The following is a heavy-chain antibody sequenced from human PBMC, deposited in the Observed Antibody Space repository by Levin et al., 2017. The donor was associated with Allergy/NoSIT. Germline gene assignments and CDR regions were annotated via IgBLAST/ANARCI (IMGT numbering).Heavy chain of an antibody. CDR2: IRSKAYGGTS. J-gene: IGHJ4*02. Sequence: SCTASGFTFGDYAMSWFRQAPGKGLEWVGFIRSKAYGGTSEYAASVKGRFSISRDDSKSIAYLQMNSLKTEDTAVYYCTRDHVRPGDYFDYWGQGTLVTVSS. CDR1: GFTFGDYA. V-gene: IGHV3-49*03. D-gene: IGHD3-10*02. CDR3: TRDHVRPGDYFDY.